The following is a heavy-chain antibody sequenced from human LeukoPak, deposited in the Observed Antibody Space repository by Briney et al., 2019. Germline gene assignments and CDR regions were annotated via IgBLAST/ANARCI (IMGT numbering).Heavy chain of an antibody. Sequence: ASVKVSCKASGYTFTSYDLNWVRQATGQGLEWMGWMNPNSGNTGYAQKFQGRVTMTRNTSISTAYMELSSLRSEDTAVYYCARDLVGAAAFDAFDIWGQGTMVTVSS. CDR3: ARDLVGAAAFDAFDI. CDR2: MNPNSGNT. V-gene: IGHV1-8*01. J-gene: IGHJ3*02. CDR1: GYTFTSYD. D-gene: IGHD1-26*01.